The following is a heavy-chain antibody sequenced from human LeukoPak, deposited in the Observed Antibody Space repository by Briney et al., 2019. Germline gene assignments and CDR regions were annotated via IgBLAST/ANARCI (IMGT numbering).Heavy chain of an antibody. CDR2: INPNSGGT. D-gene: IGHD3-10*01. Sequence: ASVKVSCKACGYTFTGYYMHWVRQAPGQGREWMGWINPNSGGTNYAQKFQGGVTMTRDTYFSADYVEVSGLSSDGRDVYNFARDNSVGVIAWWFDPWGREPWSPSPQ. J-gene: IGHJ5*02. CDR3: ARDNSVGVIAWWFDP. CDR1: GYTFTGYY. V-gene: IGHV1-2*02.